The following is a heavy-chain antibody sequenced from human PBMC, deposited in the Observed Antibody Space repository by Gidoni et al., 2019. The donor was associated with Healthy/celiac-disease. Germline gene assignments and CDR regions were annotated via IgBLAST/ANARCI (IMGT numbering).Heavy chain of an antibody. V-gene: IGHV3-23*01. Sequence: EVQLLESGGGLVQPGGSLRLSCAASGFNFSSYAMRWVRQAPGKGLEWVSGISGSGGSTYYADSVKVRCTISRDNSKNTLYRQMNSLRAEDTAVHYCAKVGVVVVPAAPYYYYYGMDVWGQGTTVTVSS. D-gene: IGHD2-2*01. J-gene: IGHJ6*02. CDR1: GFNFSSYA. CDR3: AKVGVVVVPAAPYYYYYGMDV. CDR2: ISGSGGST.